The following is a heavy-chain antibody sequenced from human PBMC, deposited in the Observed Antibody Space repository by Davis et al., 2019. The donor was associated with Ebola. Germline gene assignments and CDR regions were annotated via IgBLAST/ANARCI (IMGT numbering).Heavy chain of an antibody. Sequence: PGGSLRLSCAASGFTFSSYWMSWVRQAPGKGLEWVANIKQDGSEKYYVDSVKGRFTISRDNAKNSLYLQMNSLRAEDTAVYYCARMGTPVCSGGSCYPDYWGQGTLVTVSS. CDR3: ARMGTPVCSGGSCYPDY. V-gene: IGHV3-7*01. J-gene: IGHJ4*02. D-gene: IGHD2-15*01. CDR2: IKQDGSEK. CDR1: GFTFSSYW.